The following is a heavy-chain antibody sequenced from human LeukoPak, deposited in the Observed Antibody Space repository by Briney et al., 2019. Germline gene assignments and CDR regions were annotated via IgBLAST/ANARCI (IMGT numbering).Heavy chain of an antibody. CDR2: IYSGGNT. J-gene: IGHJ4*02. V-gene: IGHV3-53*01. Sequence: GGSLRLSCAASGFSFSNNYMSWVRQAPGKGLEWVSNIYSGGNTYYADSVKGRLTISRDNSKNTLYLQMNRLRPEDTAVYYCARGTVTAPDYWGQGTLVTVSS. CDR1: GFSFSNNY. D-gene: IGHD2-21*02. CDR3: ARGTVTAPDY.